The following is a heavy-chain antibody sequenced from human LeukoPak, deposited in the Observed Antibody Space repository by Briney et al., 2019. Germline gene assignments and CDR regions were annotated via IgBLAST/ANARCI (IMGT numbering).Heavy chain of an antibody. CDR3: ASPALGQVTMKP. D-gene: IGHD3-22*01. CDR2: ISDSSSYI. Sequence: GGSLRLSCAASGLTVSANCMSWVRQAPGKGLEWVSSISDSSSYIYYADSVKGRFTISRDNAKNSLYLRMNSLRAEDTAMYYCASPALGQVTMKPWGQGTLVTVSS. CDR1: GLTVSANC. J-gene: IGHJ5*02. V-gene: IGHV3-21*01.